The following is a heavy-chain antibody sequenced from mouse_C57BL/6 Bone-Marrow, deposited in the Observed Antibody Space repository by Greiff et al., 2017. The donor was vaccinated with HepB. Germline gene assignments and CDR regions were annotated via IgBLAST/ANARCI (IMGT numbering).Heavy chain of an antibody. J-gene: IGHJ4*01. CDR3: ARTDYYAMDY. V-gene: IGHV1-19*01. CDR1: GYTFTDYY. CDR2: INPYNGGT. Sequence: EVQLQQSGPVLVKPGASVKMSCKASGYTFTDYYMNWVKQSHGKSLEWIGVINPYNGGTSYNQKFKGKATLTVDKFSSTAYMELNSLTSEDSAVYYCARTDYYAMDYWGQGTSVTVSS.